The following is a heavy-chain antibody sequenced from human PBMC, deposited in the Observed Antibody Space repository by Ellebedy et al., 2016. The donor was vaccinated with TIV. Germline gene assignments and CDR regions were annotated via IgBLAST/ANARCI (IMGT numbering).Heavy chain of an antibody. Sequence: PGGSLRLSCTASGFAFGDYGVSWFRQAPGQGLQWVGFIGTKVYGGTTEYAASVKGRFTISRDDSKSIAHLQMNGLKGEDTAVYYCNVEGGVRGGITGIDYWGQGILVSVSS. V-gene: IGHV3-49*03. CDR2: IGTKVYGGTT. CDR1: GFAFGDYG. J-gene: IGHJ4*02. CDR3: NVEGGVRGGITGIDY. D-gene: IGHD1-26*01.